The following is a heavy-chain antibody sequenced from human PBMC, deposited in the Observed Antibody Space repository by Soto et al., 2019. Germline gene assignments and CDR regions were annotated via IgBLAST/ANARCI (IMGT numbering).Heavy chain of an antibody. D-gene: IGHD1-26*01. CDR2: ISTTSRYI. J-gene: IGHJ4*02. V-gene: IGHV3-21*01. CDR3: ARDRYSGSYGPFDY. CDR1: GFSFSSYS. Sequence: EVQLVESGGGLVKPGESLRLSCAASGFSFSSYSMNWVRQAPGKGLEWVSSISTTSRYIYYADSVKGRFTISRDNAKNSLYLQMNSLRAEDTAVYYCARDRYSGSYGPFDYWGQGTLVTVSS.